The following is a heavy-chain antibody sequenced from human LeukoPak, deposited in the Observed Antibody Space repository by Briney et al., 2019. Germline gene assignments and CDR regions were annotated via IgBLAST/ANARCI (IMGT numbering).Heavy chain of an antibody. D-gene: IGHD3-22*01. CDR1: GGSISTVSYY. V-gene: IGHV4-39*07. CDR2: IYYSEST. J-gene: IGHJ3*02. CDR3: ARALAYYYAFDM. Sequence: SETLSLTCTVSGGSISTVSYYWGWIRQPPGKGLEWIGNIYYSESTYYNPSLKSRVTISVDTSNNQLSLKLSSVTAADTAVYYCARALAYYYAFDMWGQGTMVSVSS.